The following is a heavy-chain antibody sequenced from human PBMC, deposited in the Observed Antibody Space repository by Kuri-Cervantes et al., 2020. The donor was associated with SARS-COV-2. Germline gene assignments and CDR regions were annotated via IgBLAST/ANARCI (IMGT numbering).Heavy chain of an antibody. CDR3: ARDRVVEAFDI. J-gene: IGHJ3*02. Sequence: GESLKISCAASGFTFSSYAMHWVRQAPGKGLEWVAVISYDGSNKYYADSVKGRFTISRDNSKNTLYLQMNGLRAEDTAVYYCARDRVVEAFDIWGQGTMVTVSS. V-gene: IGHV3-30-3*01. CDR2: ISYDGSNK. CDR1: GFTFSSYA. D-gene: IGHD2-15*01.